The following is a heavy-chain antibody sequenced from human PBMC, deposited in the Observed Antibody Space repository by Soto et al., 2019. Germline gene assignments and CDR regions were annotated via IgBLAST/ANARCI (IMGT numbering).Heavy chain of an antibody. CDR2: IESDGSGT. Sequence: GGSLRLSCAASGLIFSSHWIHWVRQVPGQGLVWVSRIESDGSGTSYADSVRGRFTISRDNAKNTVYLQMNSLTAEDTAVYYCGSVFEFWGQGTPVTAPQ. V-gene: IGHV3-74*01. J-gene: IGHJ4*02. CDR1: GLIFSSHW. CDR3: GSVFEF.